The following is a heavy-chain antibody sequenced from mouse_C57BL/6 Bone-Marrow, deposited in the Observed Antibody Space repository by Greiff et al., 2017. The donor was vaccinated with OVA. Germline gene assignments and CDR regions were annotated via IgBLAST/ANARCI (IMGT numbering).Heavy chain of an antibody. V-gene: IGHV1-59*01. CDR2: IDPSDSYT. J-gene: IGHJ2*01. CDR3: ARSLITTVVA. D-gene: IGHD1-1*01. Sequence: QVQLQQPGAELVRPGTSVKLSCKASGYTFTSYWMHWVKQRPGQGLEWIGVIDPSDSYTNYNQKFKGKATLTVDTSSSTAYMQLSSLTSEDSAVYYCARSLITTVVAWGQGTTLTVSS. CDR1: GYTFTSYW.